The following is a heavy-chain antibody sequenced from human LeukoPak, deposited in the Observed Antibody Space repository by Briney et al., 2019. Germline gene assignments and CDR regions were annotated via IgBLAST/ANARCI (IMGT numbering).Heavy chain of an antibody. Sequence: PSETLSLTCTVSGGSISSGDYYWSWIRQHPEKGLEWIGYTFYSGSTYYNPSLKSRVTISVDTSKDQFSLKLSSVTAADTAVYYCARAIRGRMIVVPVDTRFDPWGQGTLVTVSS. CDR2: TFYSGST. D-gene: IGHD3-22*01. J-gene: IGHJ5*02. CDR3: ARAIRGRMIVVPVDTRFDP. CDR1: GGSISSGDYY. V-gene: IGHV4-31*03.